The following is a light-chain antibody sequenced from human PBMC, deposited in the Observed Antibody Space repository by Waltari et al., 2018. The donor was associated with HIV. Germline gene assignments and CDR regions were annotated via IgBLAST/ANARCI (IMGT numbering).Light chain of an antibody. CDR1: QSILDSPNNNNY. CDR2: WAS. Sequence: DIVMTQTPASLAVSLGERATLPCQSRQSILDSPNNNNYLAWFQQKPGQPPKLLIYWASTRESGVPDLFSGSDSGADFTLTISGLQAEDVAVDYFQQYYSNLPTFGPGTKVDIK. J-gene: IGKJ3*01. V-gene: IGKV4-1*01. CDR3: QQYYSNLPT.